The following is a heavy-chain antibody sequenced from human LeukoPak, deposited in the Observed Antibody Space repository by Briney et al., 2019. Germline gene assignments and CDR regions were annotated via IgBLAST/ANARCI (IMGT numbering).Heavy chain of an antibody. J-gene: IGHJ4*02. CDR3: ARAPNVGTPDY. Sequence: TGGSLRLSCAASGFTFSSSWMHWVRQAPGKGLVWVSHINSDGSTTTYADSVRGRFTISRDNAENTLYLQMNSLRAEDTAVYYCARAPNVGTPDYWGQGTLVTVSS. D-gene: IGHD7-27*01. V-gene: IGHV3-74*03. CDR1: GFTFSSSW. CDR2: INSDGSTT.